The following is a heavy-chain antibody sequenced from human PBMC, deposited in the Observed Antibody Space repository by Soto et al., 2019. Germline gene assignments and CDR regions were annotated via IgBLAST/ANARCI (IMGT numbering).Heavy chain of an antibody. Sequence: ASVKVSCKASGYTFTRYGISWVRQAPGQGLEWMGWISAYNGNTNYAQKLQGRVTMTTDTSTSTAYMELRSLRSDDTAVYYCARDWYCSSTSCYVGWWFDPWGQGTLVTVSS. V-gene: IGHV1-18*01. D-gene: IGHD2-2*01. CDR3: ARDWYCSSTSCYVGWWFDP. CDR1: GYTFTRYG. CDR2: ISAYNGNT. J-gene: IGHJ5*02.